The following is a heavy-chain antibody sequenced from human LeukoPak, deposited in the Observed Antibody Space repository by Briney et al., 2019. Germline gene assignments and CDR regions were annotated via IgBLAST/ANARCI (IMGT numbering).Heavy chain of an antibody. CDR1: GYTFTSSD. CDR2: MNPNSGNT. V-gene: IGHV1-8*02. D-gene: IGHD6-19*01. CDR3: AIELWNGAKPAGNS. Sequence: PMASVKVSCKASGYTFTSSDINWVRQATGQGLEWMGWMNPNSGNTGYAQKFQGRVTMTRSTSISTAYMELSNLRSDDTGVYYCAIELWNGAKPAGNSWGQGTLVTVSS. J-gene: IGHJ4*02.